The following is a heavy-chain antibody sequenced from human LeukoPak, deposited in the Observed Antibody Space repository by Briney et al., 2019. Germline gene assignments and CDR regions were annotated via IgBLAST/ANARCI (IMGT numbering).Heavy chain of an antibody. CDR2: INPNSGGT. D-gene: IGHD5-12*01. CDR3: ARGGGGYGSGDAFDI. V-gene: IGHV1-2*02. CDR1: GYTFTGYY. J-gene: IGHJ3*02. Sequence: GASVKVSCKASGYTFTGYYMHWVRQAPGQGLEWMGWINPNSGGTNYAQKFQGRVTMTRDTSISTAYMELSRLRSDDTAVYYCARGGGGYGSGDAFDIWGQGTMVTVSS.